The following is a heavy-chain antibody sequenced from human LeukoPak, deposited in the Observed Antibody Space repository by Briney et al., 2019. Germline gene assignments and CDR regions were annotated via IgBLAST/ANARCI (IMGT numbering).Heavy chain of an antibody. Sequence: GGSLRLSCAASGFTFSDYYMSWIRQAPGKGLEWFSYISSSGSTIYYADSVKGRFTISRDNAKNSLYLQMNSLRAEDTAVYYCARSGNTGRNWYFDPWGRGTLVTVSS. CDR1: GFTFSDYY. V-gene: IGHV3-11*04. J-gene: IGHJ2*01. CDR3: ARSGNTGRNWYFDP. D-gene: IGHD3-10*01. CDR2: ISSSGSTI.